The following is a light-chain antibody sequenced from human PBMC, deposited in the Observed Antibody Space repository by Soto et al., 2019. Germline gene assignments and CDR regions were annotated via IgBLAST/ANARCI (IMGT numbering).Light chain of an antibody. CDR3: RSHTISSTYLV. J-gene: IGLJ2*01. V-gene: IGLV2-14*01. Sequence: QSALTQPASVSGSPGQSITISCTGTSSDFGGYNYVSWYQQHPGKAPKLMIYDVSNRPSGVSNRFSGSKSGHTSSLTISGLHAEDEADYYCRSHTISSTYLVFGGGTQLTLL. CDR2: DVS. CDR1: SSDFGGYNY.